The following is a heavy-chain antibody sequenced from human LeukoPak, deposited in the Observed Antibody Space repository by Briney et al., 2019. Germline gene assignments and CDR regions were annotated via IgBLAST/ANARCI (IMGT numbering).Heavy chain of an antibody. CDR1: GYTFTDYY. CDR2: INPNSGDT. D-gene: IGHD3-9*01. J-gene: IGHJ5*02. V-gene: IGHV1-2*02. CDR3: ARERGNYDILTDYYEGNGFDP. Sequence: ASVKVSCKASGYTFTDYYVHWVRQAPGQGLEWMGWINPNSGDTNYAQKFQGTVTMTRDTSISTAYMELTRLRSDDTAVYYCARERGNYDILTDYYEGNGFDPWGQGTLVTVSS.